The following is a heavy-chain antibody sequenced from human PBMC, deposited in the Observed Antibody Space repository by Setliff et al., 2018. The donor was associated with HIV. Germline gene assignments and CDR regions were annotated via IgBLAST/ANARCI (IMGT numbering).Heavy chain of an antibody. CDR3: ARGYEGSSPGGAFDI. Sequence: ASETLSLTCAVYGASFSGYYWSWIRQPPGKGLEWIGEINHSGSTNYNPSLKSRVTISVDPSKNQFSLRLFSVNAADTAVYYCARGYEGSSPGGAFDIWGQGTMVTVSS. D-gene: IGHD6-6*01. CDR2: INHSGST. V-gene: IGHV4-34*01. J-gene: IGHJ3*02. CDR1: GASFSGYY.